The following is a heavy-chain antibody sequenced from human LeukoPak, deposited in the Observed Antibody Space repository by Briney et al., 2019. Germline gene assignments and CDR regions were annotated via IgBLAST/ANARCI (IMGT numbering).Heavy chain of an antibody. CDR2: IYSGGST. D-gene: IGHD2-2*01. CDR1: GFIFNDYY. Sequence: GGSLRLSCAASGFIFNDYYMSWIRQAPGKGLEWVSVIYSGGSTYYADSVKGRFTISRDNSKNTLYLQMNSLRAEDTAVYYCAVEEYQLLGEYFQHWGQGTLVTVSS. CDR3: AVEEYQLLGEYFQH. J-gene: IGHJ1*01. V-gene: IGHV3-66*01.